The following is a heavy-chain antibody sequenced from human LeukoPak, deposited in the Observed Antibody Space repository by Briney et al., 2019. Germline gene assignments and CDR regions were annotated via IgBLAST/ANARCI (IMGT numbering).Heavy chain of an antibody. Sequence: SETLSLTCTVSGGSISSSSYYWGWIRQPPGKGLEWIGSIYYSGSTYYNPSLKSRVTISVDTSKNQFSLKLSSVTAADTAVYYCRIVVVVAATVKVDVWGKGTTVTVYS. V-gene: IGHV4-39*07. CDR3: RIVVVVAATVKVDV. CDR1: GGSISSSSYY. D-gene: IGHD2-15*01. J-gene: IGHJ6*04. CDR2: IYYSGST.